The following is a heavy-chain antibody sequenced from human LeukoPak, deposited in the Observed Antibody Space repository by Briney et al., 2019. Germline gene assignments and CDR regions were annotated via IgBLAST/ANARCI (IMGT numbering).Heavy chain of an antibody. D-gene: IGHD4-11*01. CDR3: ARRLTVTGRYYFDY. V-gene: IGHV4-59*01. Sequence: PSETLSLTCTVSGGSISTYYWNWIRQPPGKGLEWIGYIYYSGTTNYNPSLKSRVTMSVDTSKNQFSLRLNSVTAADTSVYYCARRLTVTGRYYFDYWGQGTLVTVSS. J-gene: IGHJ4*02. CDR2: IYYSGTT. CDR1: GGSISTYY.